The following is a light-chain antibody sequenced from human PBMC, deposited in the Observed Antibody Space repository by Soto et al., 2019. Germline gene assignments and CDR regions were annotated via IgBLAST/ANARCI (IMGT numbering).Light chain of an antibody. CDR2: DAS. Sequence: EIVMTQSPATLSVSPGQRATLSCRASQSISGTLAWYQQRPGQAPRLLIYDASTRATGIPARFRGSGSGTEFTLTISSLQSEDSATYYCQQYNSWPPKTFGQGTMVEIK. J-gene: IGKJ1*01. CDR3: QQYNSWPPKT. CDR1: QSISGT. V-gene: IGKV3-15*01.